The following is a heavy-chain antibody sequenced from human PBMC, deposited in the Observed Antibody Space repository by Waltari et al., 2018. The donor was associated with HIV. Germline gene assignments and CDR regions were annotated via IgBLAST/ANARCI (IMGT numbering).Heavy chain of an antibody. CDR2: MNPNSGKT. D-gene: IGHD3-22*01. CDR3: ARNSSGKGNRYFYYGLDV. Sequence: QVHLVQSGPEVKRPGASVKISCKAYGYNFINFDVNWVRQAAGQGPEWLGWMNPNSGKTASPDIFEERVTMTRDVSTDTAYLEMSGLTPEDTAIYYCARNSSGKGNRYFYYGLDVWGQGTPVTV. CDR1: GYNFINFD. V-gene: IGHV1-8*02. J-gene: IGHJ6*02.